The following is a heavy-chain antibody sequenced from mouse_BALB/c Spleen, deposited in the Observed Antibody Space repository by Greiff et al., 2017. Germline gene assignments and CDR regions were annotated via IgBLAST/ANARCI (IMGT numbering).Heavy chain of an antibody. Sequence: EVQLVESGGGLVQPGGSLKLSCAASGFTFSSYGMSWVRQTPDKRLELVATINSNGGSTYYPDSVKGRFTISRDNAKNTLYLQMSSLKSEDTAMYYCARDARAMDYWGQGTSVTVSS. CDR2: INSNGGST. CDR1: GFTFSSYG. V-gene: IGHV5-6-3*01. J-gene: IGHJ4*01. CDR3: ARDARAMDY.